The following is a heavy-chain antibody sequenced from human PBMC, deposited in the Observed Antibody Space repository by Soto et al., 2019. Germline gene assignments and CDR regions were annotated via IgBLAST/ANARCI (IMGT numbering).Heavy chain of an antibody. CDR3: ARDPGRDSPNDY. Sequence: QVQLVESGGGVVQPGRSLRLSCTASGFTLSDYGMHWVRQAPGKGLEWVAVIWHDGGEKYYADSVTGRFTISRDNSKNTVHLQIDSLGTEDTALYYCARDPGRDSPNDYWGQGTLVTVSS. CDR2: IWHDGGEK. V-gene: IGHV3-33*01. CDR1: GFTLSDYG. D-gene: IGHD3-22*01. J-gene: IGHJ4*02.